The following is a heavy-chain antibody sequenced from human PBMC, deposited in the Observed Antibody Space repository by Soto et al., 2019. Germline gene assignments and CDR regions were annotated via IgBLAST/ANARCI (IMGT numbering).Heavy chain of an antibody. J-gene: IGHJ4*02. D-gene: IGHD3-22*01. V-gene: IGHV3-30*03. CDR3: ARDSVSYYDSSGYQTDNLFDY. Sequence: GGSLRLSCAASGFTFNNYGMHWVRQAPGKGLEWVAVISYDGRNKYYADSVKGRFTISRDNSKNTLYLQMNSLRAEDTAVYYCARDSVSYYDSSGYQTDNLFDYWGQGTLVTVSS. CDR2: ISYDGRNK. CDR1: GFTFNNYG.